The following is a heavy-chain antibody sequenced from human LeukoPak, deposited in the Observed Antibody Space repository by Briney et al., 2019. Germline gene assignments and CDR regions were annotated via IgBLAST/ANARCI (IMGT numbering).Heavy chain of an antibody. CDR1: GGSISSYY. J-gene: IGHJ4*02. D-gene: IGHD1-20*01. V-gene: IGHV4-59*08. CDR3: ARRTVISGRDDY. Sequence: SETLSLTCTVSGGSISSYYWSWIRQPPGKGLEWVGYIYYSGSTNYTPSLKGRVTIAVDTSKNQFSLKLSSVTAADTAVYYCARRTVISGRDDYWGQGTLVTVSS. CDR2: IYYSGST.